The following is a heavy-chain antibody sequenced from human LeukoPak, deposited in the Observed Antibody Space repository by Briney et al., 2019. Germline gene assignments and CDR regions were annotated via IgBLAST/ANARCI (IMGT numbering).Heavy chain of an antibody. CDR1: GGSISSSNW. J-gene: IGHJ3*02. Sequence: PSETLSLTCAVSGGSISSSNWWSWVRQPPGKGLEWIGEIYHSGSTNYNPSLKSRVTISVDKSKNQFSLKLRSVTAADTAVYYCARALLWFGELSSAFDIWGQGTMVTVSS. V-gene: IGHV4-4*02. CDR3: ARALLWFGELSSAFDI. CDR2: IYHSGST. D-gene: IGHD3-10*01.